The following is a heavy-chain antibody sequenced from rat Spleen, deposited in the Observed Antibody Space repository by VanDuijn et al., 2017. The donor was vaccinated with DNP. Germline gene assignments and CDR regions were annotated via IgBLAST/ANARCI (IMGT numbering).Heavy chain of an antibody. Sequence: EVQLVESGGGLVQPGRSLKLSCAASGFTFSDYNMAWVRQAPTKGLEWVASISTGGGNTYYRDSVKGRFTISRDNAKSTLYLQMDSLRSEETATYYCARHEATMGWYFDFWGPGTMVTVSS. CDR3: ARHEATMGWYFDF. CDR2: ISTGGGNT. J-gene: IGHJ1*01. V-gene: IGHV5S23*01. CDR1: GFTFSDYN. D-gene: IGHD1-7*01.